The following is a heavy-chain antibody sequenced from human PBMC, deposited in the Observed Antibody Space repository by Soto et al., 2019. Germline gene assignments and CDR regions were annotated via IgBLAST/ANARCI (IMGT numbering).Heavy chain of an antibody. CDR2: IYYSGST. Sequence: PSETLSLTCTVSGGSVSSGSYYWSWIRQPPGKGLEWIGYIYYSGSTNYNPSLKSRVTISVDTSKNQFSLKLSSVTAADTAVYYCARVFTMVRGVINYYYYYGMDVWGQGTTVTVSS. CDR3: ARVFTMVRGVINYYYYYGMDV. D-gene: IGHD3-10*01. CDR1: GGSVSSGSYY. V-gene: IGHV4-61*01. J-gene: IGHJ6*02.